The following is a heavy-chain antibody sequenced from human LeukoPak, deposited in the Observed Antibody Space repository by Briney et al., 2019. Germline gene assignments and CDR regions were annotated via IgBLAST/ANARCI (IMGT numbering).Heavy chain of an antibody. CDR2: IYYSGST. J-gene: IGHJ6*02. CDR1: GGSISSYY. D-gene: IGHD5-24*01. CDR3: ARVLGDGYNLYYYYGMDV. Sequence: SETLSLTCTVSGGSISSYYWSWIRQPPGKGLEWIGYIYYSGSTNYNPSLKSRVTISVDTSKNQFSLKLSSVTAADTAVYYCARVLGDGYNLYYYYGMDVWGQGTSVTVSS. V-gene: IGHV4-59*01.